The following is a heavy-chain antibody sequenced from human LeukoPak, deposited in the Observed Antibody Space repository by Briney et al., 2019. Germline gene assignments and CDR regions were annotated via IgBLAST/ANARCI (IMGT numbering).Heavy chain of an antibody. CDR1: GYTLTELS. CDR3: ATDRNYDILTGPWGS. D-gene: IGHD3-9*01. V-gene: IGHV1-24*01. CDR2: FDPEDGET. J-gene: IGHJ5*02. Sequence: ASVKVSCKVSGYTLTELSMNWVRQAPGKGLEWMGGFDPEDGETIYAQKFQGRVTMTEDTSTDTAYMELSSLRSEDTAVYYCATDRNYDILTGPWGSWGQGTLVTVSS.